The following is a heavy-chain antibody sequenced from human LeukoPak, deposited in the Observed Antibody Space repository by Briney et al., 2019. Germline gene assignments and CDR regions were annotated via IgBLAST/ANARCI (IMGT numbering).Heavy chain of an antibody. V-gene: IGHV3-66*01. J-gene: IGHJ4*01. CDR1: GFSFSNKF. D-gene: IGHD5-24*01. CDR3: AGPPETGH. CDR2: INDRVKT. Sequence: GGSLRLSCAASGFSFSNKFMSWVRQAPGRGLESVAVINDRVKTYYADSVRGRFTISRDNSKNMLFLQMRNLRAEDTAVYYCAGPPETGHWGHGILVTVSP.